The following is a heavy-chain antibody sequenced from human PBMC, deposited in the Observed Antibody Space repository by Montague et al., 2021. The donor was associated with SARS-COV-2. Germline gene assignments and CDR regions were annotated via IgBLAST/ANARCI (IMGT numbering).Heavy chain of an antibody. Sequence: SETLSLTCTISGGSFSNYYWCWIRQPPGQGLEWMGKVNQSGATIYNPSVKSGGTTSEYTSKNQFYLRLNSVTAADTAVYYCARGRRPVVVPGAGPAGRAFDIWGQGTMVTVSS. CDR1: GGSFSNYY. D-gene: IGHD2-2*01. CDR2: VNQSGAT. CDR3: ARGRRPVVVPGAGPAGRAFDI. J-gene: IGHJ3*02. V-gene: IGHV4-34*01.